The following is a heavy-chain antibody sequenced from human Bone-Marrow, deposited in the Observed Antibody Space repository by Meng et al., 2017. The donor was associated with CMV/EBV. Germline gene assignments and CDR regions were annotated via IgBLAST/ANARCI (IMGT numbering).Heavy chain of an antibody. V-gene: IGHV5-51*07. CDR3: ARHRQYDFWSGYFQVGDMDV. J-gene: IGHJ6*02. Sequence: GESLKISCKGSGNSFTSYWIGWVHQMPGKGLEWMGIIYPGDSDTRYSPSFQGQVTISADKSISTAYLQWSSLKASDTAMYYCARHRQYDFWSGYFQVGDMDVWGQGTTVTVSS. D-gene: IGHD3-3*01. CDR1: GNSFTSYW. CDR2: IYPGDSDT.